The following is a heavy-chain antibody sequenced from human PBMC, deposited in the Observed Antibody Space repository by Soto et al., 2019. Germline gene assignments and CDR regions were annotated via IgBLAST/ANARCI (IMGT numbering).Heavy chain of an antibody. CDR1: GFTLGDYA. J-gene: IGHJ3*02. CDR3: TRPSSGYYLDAFDI. V-gene: IGHV3-49*04. D-gene: IGHD3-22*01. CDR2: IRSKAYGGTT. Sequence: GGSLRLSCPASGFTLGDYAMSWVRQAPGKGLEWVGFIRSKAYGGTTEYAASVKGRFTISRDDSKSIAYLQMNSLKTEDTAVYYCTRPSSGYYLDAFDIWGQGTMVTVSS.